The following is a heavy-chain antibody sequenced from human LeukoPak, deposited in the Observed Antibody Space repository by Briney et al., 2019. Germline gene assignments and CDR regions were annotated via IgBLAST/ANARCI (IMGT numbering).Heavy chain of an antibody. V-gene: IGHV3-7*01. D-gene: IGHD6-13*01. CDR1: GVTFSSYW. CDR2: INQDGSEK. CDR3: ARGQQLVIF. Sequence: GGALRLSCAASGVTFSSYWMSWVRQAPGKGLEGVANINQDGSEKYYVDSVKGGFTISRDNAKNSLYLQMNSLRAEDTAVYYCARGQQLVIFWGQGTLVTVSS. J-gene: IGHJ4*02.